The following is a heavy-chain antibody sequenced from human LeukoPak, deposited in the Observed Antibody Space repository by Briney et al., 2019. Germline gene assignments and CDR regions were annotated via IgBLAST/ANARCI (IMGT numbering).Heavy chain of an antibody. V-gene: IGHV4-39*01. J-gene: IGHJ5*02. CDR2: IYYSGST. Sequence: KPSETLPLTCTVSGGSISSSSYYWGWIRQSPGKGLEWIGIIYYSGSTYYNPSLKSRLTISVDTSKNQFSLKLSSVTATDTAVYYCARRGYCSSTSCYEYWFDPWGQGTLVTVSS. CDR1: GGSISSSSYY. D-gene: IGHD2-2*01. CDR3: ARRGYCSSTSCYEYWFDP.